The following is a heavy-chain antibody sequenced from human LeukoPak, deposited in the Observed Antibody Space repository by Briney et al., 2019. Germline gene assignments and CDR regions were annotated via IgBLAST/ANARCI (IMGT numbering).Heavy chain of an antibody. Sequence: ASVKVSCKASGYTFTAYYIHWVRQAPGQGLEWMGRISPNSGDTNYAQKFQGRVTMTRDTSISTAYMELSRLRSDDTAVYYCAREGSQDYSNYFNWFDPWGQGTLVTVSS. CDR2: ISPNSGDT. CDR1: GYTFTAYY. D-gene: IGHD4-11*01. V-gene: IGHV1-2*06. J-gene: IGHJ5*02. CDR3: AREGSQDYSNYFNWFDP.